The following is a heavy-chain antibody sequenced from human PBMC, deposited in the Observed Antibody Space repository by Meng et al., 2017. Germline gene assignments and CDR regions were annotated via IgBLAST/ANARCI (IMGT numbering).Heavy chain of an antibody. D-gene: IGHD4-17*01. Sequence: SVKVSCKASGGTFGSYAISWVRQAPGQGLEWMGGIIPIFGTANYAQKFQGRVTITADESTSTAYMELSSLRSEDTAVYYCARVYGDYLANVAFDIWGQGRMVTVSS. CDR2: IIPIFGTA. CDR3: ARVYGDYLANVAFDI. V-gene: IGHV1-69*13. CDR1: GGTFGSYA. J-gene: IGHJ3*02.